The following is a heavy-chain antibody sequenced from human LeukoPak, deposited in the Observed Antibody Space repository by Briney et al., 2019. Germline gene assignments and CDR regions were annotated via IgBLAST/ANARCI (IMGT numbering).Heavy chain of an antibody. D-gene: IGHD6-19*01. CDR2: IYSGGST. CDR1: GLTVSSNY. J-gene: IGHJ4*02. Sequence: GGSLRLSCAASGLTVSSNYMSWVRQAPGKGLEWVSVIYSGGSTYYADSVKGRFTISRDNSKNTLYLQMNSLRAEDTAVYYCARGSYSSGWDYFDYWGQGTLVTVSS. V-gene: IGHV3-53*01. CDR3: ARGSYSSGWDYFDY.